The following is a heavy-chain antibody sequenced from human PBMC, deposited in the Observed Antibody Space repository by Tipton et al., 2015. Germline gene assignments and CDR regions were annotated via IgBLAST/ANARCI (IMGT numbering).Heavy chain of an antibody. CDR3: ARGDDSTSMATGFDY. J-gene: IGHJ4*01. CDR2: MHHNGDA. Sequence: TLSLTCDVSGYFISDGHFWGWVRQSPVKGLEWIASMHHNGDAYYNPSLGSRATLTLDTPKNQFSLTLVSASAADTALYYCARGDDSTSMATGFDYWGRGALVTVSS. V-gene: IGHV4-38-2*01. D-gene: IGHD2/OR15-2a*01. CDR1: GYFISDGHF.